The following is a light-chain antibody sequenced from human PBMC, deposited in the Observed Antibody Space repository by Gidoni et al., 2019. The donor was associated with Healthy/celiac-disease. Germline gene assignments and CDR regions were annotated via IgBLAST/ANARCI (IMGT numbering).Light chain of an antibody. CDR1: QSVSSSY. Sequence: EIVLTQSPGTLSLSPGERATLSCRASQSVSSSYLAWYQQNPGQAPRLLIYGASSRATGIPDRFSGSGSGTDFTLTISRLEPEEFAVYYCQQYGSSPATFGGGTKVEIK. CDR2: GAS. CDR3: QQYGSSPAT. V-gene: IGKV3-20*01. J-gene: IGKJ4*01.